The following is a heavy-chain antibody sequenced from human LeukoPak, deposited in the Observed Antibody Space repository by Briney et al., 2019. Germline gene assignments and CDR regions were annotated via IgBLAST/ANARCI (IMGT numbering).Heavy chain of an antibody. D-gene: IGHD6-13*01. CDR1: GFTFDDYA. CDR2: ISWNSGRI. J-gene: IGHJ2*01. V-gene: IGHV3-9*01. CDR3: AKGTSGSSWYFLDWYFDL. Sequence: CLRLSCAASGFTFDDYAIHSVRHTPGRGLEWVSGISWNSGRIGYADSVKGRFTISKDNAKNSLYRQMNILRAEDTALYYCAKGTSGSSWYFLDWYFDLWGRGTLVTVSS.